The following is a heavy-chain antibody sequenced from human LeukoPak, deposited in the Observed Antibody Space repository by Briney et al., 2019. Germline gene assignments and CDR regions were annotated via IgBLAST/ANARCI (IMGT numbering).Heavy chain of an antibody. D-gene: IGHD5-24*01. CDR2: LIPIFCTA. Sequence: SVNVSCKASGGTLSSYAISWVRQARGQGLEWVGGLIPIFCTANNAQKFRGGVTITTDGSPSTPYMELSRLRSADTAVYSCGRGQLMATIPYYFDYWGQGTLVTASS. J-gene: IGHJ4*02. CDR1: GGTLSSYA. V-gene: IGHV1-69*05. CDR3: GRGQLMATIPYYFDY.